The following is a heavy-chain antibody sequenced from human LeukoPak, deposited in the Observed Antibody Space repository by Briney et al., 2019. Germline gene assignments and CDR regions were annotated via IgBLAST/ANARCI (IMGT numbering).Heavy chain of an antibody. CDR3: AREPIYCSGTHQKGFDC. Sequence: ASVKVSCKASGGTFSSYAISWVRQAPGQGLEWMGGIIPIFGTANYAQKFQGRVTITADESTSTAYMELRSLRSEDTAVYYCAREPIYCSGTHQKGFDCRGQGMLVTVS. J-gene: IGHJ4*02. V-gene: IGHV1-69*13. CDR1: GGTFSSYA. D-gene: IGHD3-10*01. CDR2: IIPIFGTA.